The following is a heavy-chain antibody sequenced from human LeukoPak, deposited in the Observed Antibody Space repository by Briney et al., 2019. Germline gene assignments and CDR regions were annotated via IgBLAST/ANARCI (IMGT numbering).Heavy chain of an antibody. D-gene: IGHD6-6*01. V-gene: IGHV1-2*02. Sequence: GASVKVSCKASGYTFTGYYMHWVRQAPGQGLEWMGWIDPNSGGTNYAQKFQGRVTMTRDTSISTAYMELSRLRSDDTAVYYCASLGSSSANNFDYWGQGTLVTVSS. CDR3: ASLGSSSANNFDY. CDR2: IDPNSGGT. J-gene: IGHJ4*02. CDR1: GYTFTGYY.